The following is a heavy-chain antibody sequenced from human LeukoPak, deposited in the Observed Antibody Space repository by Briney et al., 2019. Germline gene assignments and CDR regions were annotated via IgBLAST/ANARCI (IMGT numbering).Heavy chain of an antibody. CDR1: GGSISNSDYY. V-gene: IGHV4-61*05. CDR3: ARLLEDDSSGYYSLNYFDY. J-gene: IGHJ4*02. Sequence: PSETLSLTCTVSGGSISNSDYYWGWVRQPPGKGLEWIGYIYYSGSTNYNPSLKSRVTISVDTSKNQFSLKLSSVTAADTAVYYCARLLEDDSSGYYSLNYFDYWGQGTLVTVSS. CDR2: IYYSGST. D-gene: IGHD3-22*01.